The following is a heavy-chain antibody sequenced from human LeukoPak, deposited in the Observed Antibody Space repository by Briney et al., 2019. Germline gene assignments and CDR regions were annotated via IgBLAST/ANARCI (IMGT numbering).Heavy chain of an antibody. CDR2: IYTSGST. Sequence: PSQTLSLTCTVSGGSISSGSYYWSWIRQPAGKGLEWIGRIYTSGSTNYNPSPKSRVTISVDTSKNQFSLKLSSVTAADTAVYYCARVRFWSGYPNWFDPWGQGTLVTVSS. CDR3: ARVRFWSGYPNWFDP. CDR1: GGSISSGSYY. J-gene: IGHJ5*02. V-gene: IGHV4-61*02. D-gene: IGHD3-3*01.